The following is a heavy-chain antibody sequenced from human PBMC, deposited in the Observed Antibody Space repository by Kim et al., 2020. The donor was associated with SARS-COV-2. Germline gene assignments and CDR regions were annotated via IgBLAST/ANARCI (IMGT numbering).Heavy chain of an antibody. Sequence: GGSLRLSCAASGFTFNNYWMSWVRQAPGEGLECVANINQDGSAKYYVGSVKGRFTVSRDNAENSLYPQMSGLRAEDTAVYYCARDLSGSKDAFDIWGQGTMVTVSS. V-gene: IGHV3-7*03. D-gene: IGHD1-26*01. J-gene: IGHJ3*02. CDR3: ARDLSGSKDAFDI. CDR2: INQDGSAK. CDR1: GFTFNNYW.